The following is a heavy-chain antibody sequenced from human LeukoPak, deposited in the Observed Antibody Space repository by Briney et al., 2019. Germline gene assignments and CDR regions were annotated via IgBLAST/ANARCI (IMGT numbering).Heavy chain of an antibody. D-gene: IGHD6-19*01. CDR1: GFTFSNYW. CDR2: INSDGINT. J-gene: IGHJ4*02. CDR3: AKRAVAGPVDY. Sequence: GVSLRLSCAASGFTFSNYWMHWVRQAPGKGLVWVSRINSDGINTSYADSVKGRFTISRDNSKNTLYLQMNSLRAEDTAVYYCAKRAVAGPVDYWGQGTLVTVSS. V-gene: IGHV3-74*01.